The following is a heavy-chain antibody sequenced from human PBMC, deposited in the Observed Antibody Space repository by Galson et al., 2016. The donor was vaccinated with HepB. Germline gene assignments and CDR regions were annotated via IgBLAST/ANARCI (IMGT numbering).Heavy chain of an antibody. J-gene: IGHJ5*01. V-gene: IGHV1-18*04. CDR3: ASHYGSGSSNWFDS. CDR2: INSYNGNT. CDR1: GYTFTSYG. Sequence: SVKVSCKASGYTFTSYGISWVRQAPGQGLEWMGWINSYNGNTNYAHKLQGRVTMTTDTSTSTAYMELRSLRSDDTAVYYCASHYGSGSSNWFDSWGQGTLVTVSS. D-gene: IGHD3-10*01.